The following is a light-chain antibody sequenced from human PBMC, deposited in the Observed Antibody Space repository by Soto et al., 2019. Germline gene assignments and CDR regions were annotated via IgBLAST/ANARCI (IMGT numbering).Light chain of an antibody. CDR1: SSDVGGYNY. CDR2: EVS. CDR3: SSYPGRNTFPSV. Sequence: QSVLTQPPSASGSPGQSVTISCTGTSSDVGGYNYVSWYQQHPGKAPKLMIYEVSKRPSGVPDRFSGSKSGNTASLTVSGLQAEDEADYYCSSYPGRNTFPSVFGTGTKVTVL. J-gene: IGLJ1*01. V-gene: IGLV2-8*01.